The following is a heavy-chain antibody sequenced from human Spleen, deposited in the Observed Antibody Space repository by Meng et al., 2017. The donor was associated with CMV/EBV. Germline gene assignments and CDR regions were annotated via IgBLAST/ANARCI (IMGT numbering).Heavy chain of an antibody. CDR3: TRRPLGSTNPFDS. CDR1: GYTFINHD. V-gene: IGHV1-2*02. CDR2: INPHGDVT. D-gene: IGHD1-26*01. Sequence: ASVKVSCKASGYTFINHDINWVRQAAGQGLEWVGWINPHGDVTKYGQHFQGRVTMTRDTSTSSAYLELASLRSDDTAVYFCTRRPLGSTNPFDSWGQGTRVTVSS. J-gene: IGHJ4*02.